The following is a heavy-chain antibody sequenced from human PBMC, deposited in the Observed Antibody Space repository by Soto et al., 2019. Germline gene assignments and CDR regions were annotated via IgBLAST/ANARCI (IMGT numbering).Heavy chain of an antibody. D-gene: IGHD4-17*01. V-gene: IGHV4-39*01. CDR1: GGSISSSSYY. Sequence: SETLSLTCTVSGGSISSSSYYWGWIRQPPGKGLEWIGSIYYSGSTYYNPSLKSRVTISVDTSKNQFSLKLSSVTAADTAVYYCARRDGEAPFYYYYMDVWGKGTTVTVSS. CDR3: ARRDGEAPFYYYYMDV. CDR2: IYYSGST. J-gene: IGHJ6*03.